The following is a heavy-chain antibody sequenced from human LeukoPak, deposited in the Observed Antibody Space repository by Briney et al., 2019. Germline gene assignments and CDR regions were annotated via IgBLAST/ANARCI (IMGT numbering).Heavy chain of an antibody. Sequence: SETLSLTCTVSGGSISSYHWNWIRHPPGKGLEWIGYISYSGSTNYKPSLKSRVTISVDTSRNQFSLKLSSVTAADTAVYYCARVGSNWYYFDYWGQGTLVTVSS. V-gene: IGHV4-59*01. CDR3: ARVGSNWYYFDY. CDR2: ISYSGST. D-gene: IGHD6-13*01. CDR1: GGSISSYH. J-gene: IGHJ4*02.